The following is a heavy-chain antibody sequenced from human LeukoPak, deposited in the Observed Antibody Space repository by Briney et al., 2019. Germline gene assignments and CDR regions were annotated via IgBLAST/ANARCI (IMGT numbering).Heavy chain of an antibody. D-gene: IGHD2-15*01. J-gene: IGHJ4*02. V-gene: IGHV3-74*01. CDR1: GFTFSNYW. CDR2: INIHSDGRST. CDR3: AKGSAYESLCSGGSCYSDN. Sequence: PGGSLRLSCAASGFTFSNYWMHWVRQVPGKGLVWVSQINIHSDGRSTIYADSVKGRFIISRDNGKNTVYLQMNSLRAEDTAVYYCAKGSAYESLCSGGSCYSDNWGQGTLVTVSS.